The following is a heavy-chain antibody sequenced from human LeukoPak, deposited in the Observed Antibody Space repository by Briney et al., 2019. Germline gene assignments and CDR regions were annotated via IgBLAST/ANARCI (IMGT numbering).Heavy chain of an antibody. CDR3: AKDAPRPILGGYYFDY. J-gene: IGHJ4*02. CDR1: GFTFSSYA. Sequence: PGGSLRLSCAASGFTFSSYAMSWVRQAPGKGLEWVSAISGSGGSTYYADSVKGRFTISRDNSKNTLYLQMNSLRAEDTAVYYCAKDAPRPILGGYYFDYWGQGTLVTVSS. CDR2: ISGSGGST. D-gene: IGHD6-6*01. V-gene: IGHV3-23*01.